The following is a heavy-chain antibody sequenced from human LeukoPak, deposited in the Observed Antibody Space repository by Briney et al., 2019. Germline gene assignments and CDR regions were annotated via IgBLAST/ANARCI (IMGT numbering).Heavy chain of an antibody. D-gene: IGHD1-1*01. CDR3: ARDPGTSLDY. CDR1: GFTFSSYS. Sequence: GSLRLSCAASGFTFSSYSMNWVRQAPGKGLEWVSSISSSSSYIYYADSVKGRFTISRDNAKNSLYLQMNSLRAEDAAVYYCARDPGTSLDYWGQGTLVTVSS. CDR2: ISSSSSYI. V-gene: IGHV3-21*01. J-gene: IGHJ4*02.